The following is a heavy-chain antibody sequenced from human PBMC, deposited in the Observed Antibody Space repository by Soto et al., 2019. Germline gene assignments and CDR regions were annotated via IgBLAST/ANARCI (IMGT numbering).Heavy chain of an antibody. V-gene: IGHV1-18*04. J-gene: IGHJ4*02. Sequence: QVQLVQSGAEVKKPGASVKVSCKASGYTFTSYGISWVRQAPGQGLEWMGWISVYNGNTNYAQKVQGRVTMTTEKSTSTAYMELRRLRSDDTAVYYCARDLGWGYDSTGSSFDYWGQGTLVTVSA. D-gene: IGHD3-22*01. CDR1: GYTFTSYG. CDR2: ISVYNGNT. CDR3: ARDLGWGYDSTGSSFDY.